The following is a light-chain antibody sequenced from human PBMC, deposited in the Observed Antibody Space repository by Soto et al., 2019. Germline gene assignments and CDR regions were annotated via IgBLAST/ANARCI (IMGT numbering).Light chain of an antibody. CDR1: QSVNSNH. CDR3: QHHGSSPMYT. CDR2: GAS. J-gene: IGKJ2*01. Sequence: EIVLTQSPGTLSLSPGERVTLSCRASQSVNSNHLAWYQQKPGQAPRLLIYGASSRATGIPDRFSGSGSGTDFTLTISRLEPEDFALYHCQHHGSSPMYTFGQGTKLDIK. V-gene: IGKV3-20*01.